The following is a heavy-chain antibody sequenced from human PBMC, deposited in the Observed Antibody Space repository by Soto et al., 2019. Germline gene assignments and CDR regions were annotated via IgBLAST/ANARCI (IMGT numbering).Heavy chain of an antibody. Sequence: QVQLQESGPGLVKPSQTLSLTCTVSGDSISSGDYYWSWIRQHPGKGLEWIGYIYYSGSTYYNPSLKSRDTISVDKSKNQFSLMVSSVTAADTAVYYCARAGAGYSYGTWVGNFAYWGQGTQVTVST. CDR1: GDSISSGDYY. J-gene: IGHJ4*02. CDR2: IYYSGST. D-gene: IGHD5-18*01. CDR3: ARAGAGYSYGTWVGNFAY. V-gene: IGHV4-31*03.